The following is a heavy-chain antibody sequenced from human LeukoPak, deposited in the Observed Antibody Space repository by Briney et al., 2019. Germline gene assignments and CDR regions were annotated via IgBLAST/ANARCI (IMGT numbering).Heavy chain of an antibody. Sequence: GGSLRLSCTASGFTFSAYAMNWVRQAPGKGLEWISTISGSGSSTYYADSVKGRFSISRDSSKNTLYLQMNSLRAEDTAVYYCAKTGDFDYWGQGTLVTVSS. J-gene: IGHJ4*02. CDR3: AKTGDFDY. CDR1: GFTFSAYA. D-gene: IGHD7-27*01. CDR2: ISGSGSST. V-gene: IGHV3-23*01.